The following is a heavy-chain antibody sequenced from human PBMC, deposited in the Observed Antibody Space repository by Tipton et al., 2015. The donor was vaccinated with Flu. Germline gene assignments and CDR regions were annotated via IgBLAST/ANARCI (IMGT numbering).Heavy chain of an antibody. J-gene: IGHJ6*02. V-gene: IGHV3-33*01. CDR3: ARDYGDYSPYYYYYYSMDV. CDR1: GFTFSSYG. D-gene: IGHD4-17*01. Sequence: SLRLSCAASGFTFSSYGMHWVRQAPGKGLEWVAVIWYDGSNKYYADSVKGRFTISRDNSKNTLYLQMSSLRAEDTAVYYCARDYGDYSPYYYYYYSMDVWGQGTTVTVSS. CDR2: IWYDGSNK.